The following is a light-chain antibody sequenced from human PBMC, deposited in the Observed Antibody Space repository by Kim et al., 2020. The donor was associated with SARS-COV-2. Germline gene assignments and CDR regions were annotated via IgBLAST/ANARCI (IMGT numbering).Light chain of an antibody. CDR2: GAS. CDR1: QNISSN. V-gene: IGKV3D-15*01. J-gene: IGKJ1*01. Sequence: DIEMTQSPGTLSVSPGDRATLSCRASQNISSNLAWYQQKPGQAPRLLISGASTRASGVPARFSGTGSGTEFSLSISSLQSEDFAFYFCQQYNTWPRTFGQGTEVDIK. CDR3: QQYNTWPRT.